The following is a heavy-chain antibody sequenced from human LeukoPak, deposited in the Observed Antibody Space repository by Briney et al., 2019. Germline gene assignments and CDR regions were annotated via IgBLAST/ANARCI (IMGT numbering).Heavy chain of an antibody. Sequence: PGGSLRLSCAASGFTFSSYSMNWVRQAPGKGLEWVSSISSSSSYIYYADSVKGRFTISRDNAKNSLYLQMNSLRAEDTAVYYCARVHPDGYNGLWGYWGQGTLVTVSS. CDR1: GFTFSSYS. CDR2: ISSSSSYI. D-gene: IGHD5-24*01. V-gene: IGHV3-21*01. CDR3: ARVHPDGYNGLWGY. J-gene: IGHJ4*02.